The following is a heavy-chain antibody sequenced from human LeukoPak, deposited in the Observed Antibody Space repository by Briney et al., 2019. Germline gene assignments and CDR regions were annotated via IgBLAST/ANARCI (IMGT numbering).Heavy chain of an antibody. CDR3: ARRVEEWQLDY. CDR2: IKEDGSDK. Sequence: GGSLRLPCAASGFTFSSYWMNWVRQAPGKGLEWVANIKEDGSDKYYVDSVKGRFTISRDNAKNSLYLQMNSLRAEDTAVYYCARRVEEWQLDYWGQGTLVTVSS. D-gene: IGHD3-3*01. V-gene: IGHV3-7*01. CDR1: GFTFSSYW. J-gene: IGHJ4*02.